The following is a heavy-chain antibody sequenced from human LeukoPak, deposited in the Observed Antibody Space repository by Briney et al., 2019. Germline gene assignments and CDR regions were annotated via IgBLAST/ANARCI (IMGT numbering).Heavy chain of an antibody. J-gene: IGHJ4*02. D-gene: IGHD3-10*01. Sequence: ASVKVSCKASGYTFTSYGISWVRQAPGQGLEWMGWISAYNGNTNYAQKLQGRVTMTTDTSTSTAYMELSSLRSEDTAVYYCARVGRGDPLTDFDYWGQGTLVTVSS. V-gene: IGHV1-18*01. CDR3: ARVGRGDPLTDFDY. CDR2: ISAYNGNT. CDR1: GYTFTSYG.